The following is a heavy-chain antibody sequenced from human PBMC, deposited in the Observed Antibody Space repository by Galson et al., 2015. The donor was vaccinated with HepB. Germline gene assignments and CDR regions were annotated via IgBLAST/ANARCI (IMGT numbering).Heavy chain of an antibody. J-gene: IGHJ4*02. V-gene: IGHV3-15*01. CDR2: IKSEEDGGTA. CDR3: TTLVTY. Sequence: SLRLSCAASEFIFNNAWMSWVRQAPGKGLERVGRIKSEEDGGTAHYAEPVKGRFVISRDDSRDTLYLQMNRLQVEDTALYYCTTLVTYWSQGVRVTVSS. CDR1: EFIFNNAW. D-gene: IGHD6-6*01.